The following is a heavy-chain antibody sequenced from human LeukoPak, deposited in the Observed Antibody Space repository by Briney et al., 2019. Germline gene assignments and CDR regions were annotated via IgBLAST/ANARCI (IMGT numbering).Heavy chain of an antibody. V-gene: IGHV4-59*08. CDR3: ARAENLLWFGL. Sequence: SETLSLTCTVSGGSISSYYWSWIRQPPGKGLEWIGYIYYSGSTYYNPSLKSRVTISVDTSKNQFSLKLSSVTAADTAVYYCARAENLLWFGLWGQGTLVTVSS. J-gene: IGHJ5*02. D-gene: IGHD2-21*01. CDR1: GGSISSYY. CDR2: IYYSGST.